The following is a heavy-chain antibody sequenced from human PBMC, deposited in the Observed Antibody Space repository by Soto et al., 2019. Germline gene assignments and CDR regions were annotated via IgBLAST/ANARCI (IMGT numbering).Heavy chain of an antibody. CDR1: GFTFSSYS. D-gene: IGHD5-12*01. CDR2: IYSGGST. CDR3: ARDKLERWLLSYGMDV. V-gene: IGHV3-66*01. J-gene: IGHJ6*02. Sequence: GGSLRLSCAASGFTFSSYSMNWVRQAPGKGLEWVSVIYSGGSTYYADSVKGRFTISRDNSKNTLYLQMNSLRAEDTAVYYCARDKLERWLLSYGMDVWGQGTTVTVSS.